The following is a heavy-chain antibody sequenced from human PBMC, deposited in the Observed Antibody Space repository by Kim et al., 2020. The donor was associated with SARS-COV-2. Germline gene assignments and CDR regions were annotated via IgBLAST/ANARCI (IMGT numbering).Heavy chain of an antibody. D-gene: IGHD3-3*01. J-gene: IGHJ4*02. CDR2: IKQDGSEK. CDR1: GFTFSSYW. V-gene: IGHV3-7*03. CDR3: AREGGRLGVVILFPPYYFDY. Sequence: GGSLRLSCAASGFTFSSYWMSWVRQAPGKGLEWVANIKQDGSEKYYVDSVKGRFTISRDNAKNSLYLQMNSLRAEDTAVYYCAREGGRLGVVILFPPYYFDYWGQGTLVTVSS.